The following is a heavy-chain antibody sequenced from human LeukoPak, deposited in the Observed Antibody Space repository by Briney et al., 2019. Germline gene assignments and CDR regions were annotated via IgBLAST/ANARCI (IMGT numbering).Heavy chain of an antibody. Sequence: SETLSLTCTVSGGSISSGSYYWSWIRQPAGKGLEWIGRIYTSGSTNYNPSLKSRVTISVDTSKNQFSLKLSSVTAADTAVYYCASLVGATRDFDYWGQGTLVTVSS. D-gene: IGHD1-26*01. CDR1: GGSISSGSYY. CDR2: IYTSGST. V-gene: IGHV4-61*02. J-gene: IGHJ4*02. CDR3: ASLVGATRDFDY.